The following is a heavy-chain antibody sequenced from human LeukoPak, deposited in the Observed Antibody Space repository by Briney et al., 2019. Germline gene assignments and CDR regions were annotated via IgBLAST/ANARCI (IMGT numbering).Heavy chain of an antibody. CDR3: ASGRDGYNYTPLYYGMDV. CDR1: GGSVSSYY. Sequence: SETLSLTCTVSGGSVSSYYWSWIRQPPGKGLEWIGYIYYSGSTNYNPSLKSRVTISVDTSKNQFSLKLSSVTAADTAVYYCASGRDGYNYTPLYYGMDVWGQGTTVTVPS. V-gene: IGHV4-59*02. D-gene: IGHD5-24*01. J-gene: IGHJ6*02. CDR2: IYYSGST.